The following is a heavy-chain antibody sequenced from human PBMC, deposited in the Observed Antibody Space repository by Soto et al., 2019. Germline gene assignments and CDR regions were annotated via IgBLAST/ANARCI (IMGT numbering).Heavy chain of an antibody. V-gene: IGHV1-8*01. CDR2: MNPNSGNT. Sequence: ASVKVSCKASVYTFTSYDINWVRQATGQGLEWIGWMNPNSGNTGYAHKFQGRVTMTRNNSISTAYMEPSSLRSEDTAVYYCSLNCVAYYYGMDVWGQGTTVTVSS. D-gene: IGHD1-20*01. J-gene: IGHJ6*02. CDR3: SLNCVAYYYGMDV. CDR1: VYTFTSYD.